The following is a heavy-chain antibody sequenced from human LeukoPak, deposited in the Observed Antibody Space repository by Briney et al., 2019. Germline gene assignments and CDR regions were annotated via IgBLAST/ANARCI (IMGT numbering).Heavy chain of an antibody. J-gene: IGHJ4*02. V-gene: IGHV4-4*07. D-gene: IGHD6-13*01. CDR2: IYTSGST. CDR3: ARDKDSSPGGYYCDY. Sequence: PSETLSLTCTVSGGSISSYYWSWIRQPAGKGLEWIGRIYTSGSTNYNPSLKSRVTMSVDTSKNQSSLKLSSVTAADTAVYYCARDKDSSPGGYYCDYWGQGTLVTVSS. CDR1: GGSISSYY.